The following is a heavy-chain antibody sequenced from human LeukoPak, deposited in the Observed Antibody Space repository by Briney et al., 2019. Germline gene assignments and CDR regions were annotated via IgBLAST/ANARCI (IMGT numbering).Heavy chain of an antibody. CDR2: INPNSGGT. CDR3: ARDFSDYGDYVRAEH. Sequence: ASVKVSCKASGYTFTGYYMHWVRQAPGQGLEWMGWINPNSGGTNCAQKFQGRVTMTRDTSISTAYMELSRLRSDDTAVYYCARDFSDYGDYVRAEHWGQGTLVTVSS. J-gene: IGHJ4*02. CDR1: GYTFTGYY. V-gene: IGHV1-2*02. D-gene: IGHD4-17*01.